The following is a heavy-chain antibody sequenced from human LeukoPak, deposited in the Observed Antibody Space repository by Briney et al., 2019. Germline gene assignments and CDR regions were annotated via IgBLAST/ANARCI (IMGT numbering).Heavy chain of an antibody. J-gene: IGHJ4*02. D-gene: IGHD6-13*01. CDR2: ISSSGSTT. Sequence: PGGSLRLSCAASGFTFSDYYMSWIRQAPGKGLEWVSIISSSGSTTFYADSVKGRFTISRDNAKNSVYLQMNSLRAEDTALYYCARGSGSSWYFYFDYWGQGTLVTVSS. CDR3: ARGSGSSWYFYFDY. V-gene: IGHV3-11*01. CDR1: GFTFSDYY.